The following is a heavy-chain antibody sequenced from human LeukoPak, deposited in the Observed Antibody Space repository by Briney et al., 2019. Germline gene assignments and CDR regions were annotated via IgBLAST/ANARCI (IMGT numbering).Heavy chain of an antibody. CDR2: FYFSGSA. D-gene: IGHD3-9*01. CDR3: ARQHEILTGYAFDI. J-gene: IGHJ3*02. V-gene: IGHV4-39*01. CDR1: GDSISSSSYY. Sequence: SETLSLTCTVSGDSISSSSYYWGWIRQPPGKGLEWIGSFYFSGSAYYNPSLESRITVPVDTSKNQFSLKLTSVTAADTAVYYCARQHEILTGYAFDIWGHGTMVTVSS.